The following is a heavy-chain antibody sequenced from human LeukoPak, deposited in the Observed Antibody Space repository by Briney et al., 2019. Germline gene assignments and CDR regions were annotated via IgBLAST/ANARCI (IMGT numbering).Heavy chain of an antibody. CDR2: ISGSGGST. J-gene: IGHJ4*02. CDR3: AKEAPLIVVVPAATSY. CDR1: GFTFSSYA. Sequence: PGGSLRLSCAASGFTFSSYAMSWVRQAPGKGLEWVSAISGSGGSTYYADSVKGRFTISRDNSTNTLYLQMNSLRAEDTAVYYCAKEAPLIVVVPAATSYWGQGTLVTVSS. V-gene: IGHV3-23*01. D-gene: IGHD2-2*01.